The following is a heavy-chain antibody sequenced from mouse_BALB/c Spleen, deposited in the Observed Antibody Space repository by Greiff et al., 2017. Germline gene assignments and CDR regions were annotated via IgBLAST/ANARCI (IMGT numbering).Heavy chain of an antibody. CDR2: ISSGGSYT. J-gene: IGHJ3*01. V-gene: IGHV5-6*02. CDR3: GRRDRYAFAY. Sequence: EVMLVESGGDLVKPGGSLKLSCAASGFTFSSYGMSWVRQTPDKRLEWVGTISSGGSYTYYPDSVKGRFTISRDNAKNTLYLQMSSLKSEDTAMYYCGRRDRYAFAYWGQGTLVTVSA. CDR1: GFTFSSYG. D-gene: IGHD2-14*01.